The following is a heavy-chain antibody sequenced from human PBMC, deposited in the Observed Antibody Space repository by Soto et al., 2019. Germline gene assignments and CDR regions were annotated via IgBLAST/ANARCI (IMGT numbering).Heavy chain of an antibody. J-gene: IGHJ6*03. D-gene: IGHD6-6*01. CDR3: ARDSYSSSSYYYYYYMDV. CDR2: INAGNGNT. CDR1: GYTFTSYA. Sequence: QVQLVQSGAEVKKPGASVKVSCKASGYTFTSYAMHWVRQAPGQRLEWMGWINAGNGNTKYSQKFQGRVTITRDTSASIAYMELSSLRSEDTAVYYCARDSYSSSSYYYYYYMDVWGKGTTVTVSS. V-gene: IGHV1-3*01.